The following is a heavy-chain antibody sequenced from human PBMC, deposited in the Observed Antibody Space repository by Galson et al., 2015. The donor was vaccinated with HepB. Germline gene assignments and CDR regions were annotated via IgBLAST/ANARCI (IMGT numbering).Heavy chain of an antibody. Sequence: LSLTCTVSGGSIRGNYWSWIRQPPGKGLEWIGYVYYSGSTNYNPSLKSRVTMSVDTSKNQFSLKLRFVTAADTAVYYCARDYDRDYYGMDVWGQGTTVTVSS. CDR1: GGSIRGNY. CDR3: ARDYDRDYYGMDV. J-gene: IGHJ6*02. CDR2: VYYSGST. D-gene: IGHD3-22*01. V-gene: IGHV4-59*01.